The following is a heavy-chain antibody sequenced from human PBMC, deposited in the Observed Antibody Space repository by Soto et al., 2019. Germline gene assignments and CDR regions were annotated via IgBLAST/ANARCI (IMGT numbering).Heavy chain of an antibody. CDR2: IYYSGST. CDR1: GGSISSSSYY. V-gene: IGHV4-39*01. J-gene: IGHJ4*02. CDR3: ARRGDYDILTGSLGRFDY. D-gene: IGHD3-9*01. Sequence: PSETLSLTCTVSGGSISSSSYYWGWIRQPPGKGLEWIGSIYYSGSTYYNPSLKSRVTISVDTSKNQFSLKLSSVTAADTAVYYCARRGDYDILTGSLGRFDYWGQGTLVTVSS.